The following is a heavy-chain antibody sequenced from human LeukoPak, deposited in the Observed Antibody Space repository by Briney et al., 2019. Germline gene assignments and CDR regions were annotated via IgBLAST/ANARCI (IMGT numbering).Heavy chain of an antibody. CDR2: INPNSGGT. CDR1: GYTFTVYY. Sequence: ASVKVSCKASGYTFTVYYMHWVRQAPGQGREWMGWINPNSGGTNYAQKFQGRVTMTRDTSISTAYMELSRLRSDDTAVYYCARDNYYDSSGYQYWGQGTLVTVSS. V-gene: IGHV1-2*02. D-gene: IGHD3-22*01. CDR3: ARDNYYDSSGYQY. J-gene: IGHJ4*02.